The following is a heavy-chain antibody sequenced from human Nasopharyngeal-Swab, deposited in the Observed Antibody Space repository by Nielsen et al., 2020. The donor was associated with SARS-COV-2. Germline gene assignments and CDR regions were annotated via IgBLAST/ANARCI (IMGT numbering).Heavy chain of an antibody. CDR2: ISESSSFI. D-gene: IGHD6-6*01. J-gene: IGHJ6*02. V-gene: IGHV3-21*05. CDR3: ARDTGMTARWSGRDV. Sequence: GESLKISCAASGFTFSTYCMNWVRQAPGKGLEWLSYISESSSFIYYANSVRGRFTISRDNAKNSLFLQMNSLRVEDTAVYYCARDTGMTARWSGRDVWGQGTTVTVSS. CDR1: GFTFSTYC.